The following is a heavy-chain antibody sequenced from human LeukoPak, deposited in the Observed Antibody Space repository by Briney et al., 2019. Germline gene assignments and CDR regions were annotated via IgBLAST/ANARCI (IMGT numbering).Heavy chain of an antibody. V-gene: IGHV4-59*01. CDR3: ARFGTYYYDSSGYADAFDI. CDR2: IYYSGST. Sequence: SETLSLTCTVSGGSLSSYYWSWIRQPPGKGLEWIGYIYYSGSTNYNPSLKSRVTISVDTSKNQFSLKLSSVTAADTAVYYCARFGTYYYDSSGYADAFDIWGQGTMVTVSS. D-gene: IGHD3-22*01. J-gene: IGHJ3*02. CDR1: GGSLSSYY.